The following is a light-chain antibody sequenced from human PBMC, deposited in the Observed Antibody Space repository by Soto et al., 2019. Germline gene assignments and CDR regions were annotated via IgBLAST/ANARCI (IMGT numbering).Light chain of an antibody. J-gene: IGKJ2*01. CDR2: ATS. Sequence: DIQMTQSPSSLSASVGDTVTITCRASQSISGSLHWYQLKPGKAPKLLIYATSTLQSGVPSRFSGSGFGTDFTLTISSLQPEDVATYYCQQSYSTPPYTFGQGTKVDIK. CDR3: QQSYSTPPYT. V-gene: IGKV1-39*01. CDR1: QSISGS.